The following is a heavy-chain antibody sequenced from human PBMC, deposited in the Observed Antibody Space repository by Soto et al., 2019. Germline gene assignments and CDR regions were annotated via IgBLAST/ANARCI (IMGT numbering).Heavy chain of an antibody. Sequence: QVQLVQSGAEVKKPGSSVKVSCKASGGTFSSYAISWVRQAPGQGLEWMGGIIPIFGTANYAQKFQGRVAITADESTSTADMELSSLSSEDTAVYCCARDASGIAARPGYFDYWGQGPLVTVSS. J-gene: IGHJ4*02. CDR3: ARDASGIAARPGYFDY. CDR2: IIPIFGTA. CDR1: GGTFSSYA. D-gene: IGHD6-6*01. V-gene: IGHV1-69*01.